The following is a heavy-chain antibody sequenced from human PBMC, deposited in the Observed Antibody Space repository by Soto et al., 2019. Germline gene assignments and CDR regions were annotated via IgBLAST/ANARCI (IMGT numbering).Heavy chain of an antibody. CDR2: INHSGST. CDR1: GGSFSGYY. J-gene: IGHJ4*02. CDR3: ARELGYCSSTSSCSSGFDY. D-gene: IGHD2-2*01. V-gene: IGHV4-34*01. Sequence: PSETLSLTCAVYGGSFSGYYWSWIRQPPGKGLEWIGEINHSGSTNYNPSLKSRVTISVDTSKNQFSLKLSSVTAADTAVYYCARELGYCSSTSSCSSGFDYWGQGTLVTVSS.